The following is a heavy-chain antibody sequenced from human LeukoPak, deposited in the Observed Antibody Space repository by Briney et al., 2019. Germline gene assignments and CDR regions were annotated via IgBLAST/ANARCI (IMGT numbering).Heavy chain of an antibody. J-gene: IGHJ3*02. CDR1: GFTFSSYW. D-gene: IGHD1-1*01. V-gene: IGHV3-74*01. CDR3: AREGTPGAFDI. CDR2: INSDGSST. Sequence: PGGSLRLSCAASGFTFSSYWMHWVRQAPGKGLVWVSRINSDGSSTSYADSVKGRFTISRDNSKDTLYLQMNSLRAEDTAVYYCAREGTPGAFDIWGQGTMVTVSS.